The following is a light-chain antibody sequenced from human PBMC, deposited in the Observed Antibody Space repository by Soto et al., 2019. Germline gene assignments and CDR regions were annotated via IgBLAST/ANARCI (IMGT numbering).Light chain of an antibody. V-gene: IGKV1-9*01. J-gene: IGKJ5*01. Sequence: IQLPPSPPSLSASVGDRVTITCRASPGVRSSLAWYHQQPGKAPKLLIYAATTLQSGVPSRFSGSGSGTDFTLTINSLQPEDFATYYCQQLHSYPFTVCQGTRLEI. CDR2: AAT. CDR1: PGVRSS. CDR3: QQLHSYPFT.